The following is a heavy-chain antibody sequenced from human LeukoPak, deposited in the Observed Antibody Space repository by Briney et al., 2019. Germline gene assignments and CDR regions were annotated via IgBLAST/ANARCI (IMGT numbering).Heavy chain of an antibody. Sequence: SETLSLTCTVSAGSISSSSYYWGWIRQPPGKGLEWIGSFYYGGTTYYNPSLKSRVSISVDTSKNQFSLKLSSVTAADTAVYYCARITIFGVVGIDYWGQGTLVTVSS. J-gene: IGHJ4*02. D-gene: IGHD3-3*01. CDR2: FYYGGTT. CDR3: ARITIFGVVGIDY. CDR1: AGSISSSSYY. V-gene: IGHV4-39*07.